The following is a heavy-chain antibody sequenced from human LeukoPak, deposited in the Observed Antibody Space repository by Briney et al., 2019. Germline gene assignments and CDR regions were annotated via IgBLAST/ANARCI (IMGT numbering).Heavy chain of an antibody. CDR1: SDSISSFY. Sequence: SETLSLTCTVSSDSISSFYWSWIRQPPGKGLEWIGYIYHSGSTNYNPSPKSRVTISVDTSKSQFSLKLKSVTTADTAVYYCARDRVAAGTFDSWGQGALVTVSS. CDR3: ARDRVAAGTFDS. CDR2: IYHSGST. V-gene: IGHV4-59*01. D-gene: IGHD6-13*01. J-gene: IGHJ4*02.